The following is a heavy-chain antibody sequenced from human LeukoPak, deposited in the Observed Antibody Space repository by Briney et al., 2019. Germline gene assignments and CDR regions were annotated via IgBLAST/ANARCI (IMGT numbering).Heavy chain of an antibody. CDR3: ARHYVLLLFGELPGGSWFDP. J-gene: IGHJ5*02. Sequence: KTSETLSLTCTVSGGSISSSSYYWGWIRQRPGKGLEWIGSIYYSGSTYYNPSLKSRVTISVDTSKNQFSLKLSSVTAADTAVYYCARHYVLLLFGELPGGSWFDPWGQGTLVTVSS. D-gene: IGHD3-10*01. V-gene: IGHV4-39*01. CDR1: GGSISSSSYY. CDR2: IYYSGST.